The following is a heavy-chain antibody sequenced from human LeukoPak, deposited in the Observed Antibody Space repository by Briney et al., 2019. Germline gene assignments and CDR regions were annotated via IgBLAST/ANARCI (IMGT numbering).Heavy chain of an antibody. V-gene: IGHV5-51*01. CDR1: GYSFTTYW. J-gene: IGHJ3*02. CDR3: ARRVLSDAFDI. D-gene: IGHD3-16*01. CDR2: IDLADSDT. Sequence: GESLKISCRSSGYSFTTYWIGWVRQMPGKGLEWMGIIDLADSDTRYGPSFQGQVTISADKSISTAYLQWSSLKASDTAIYCCARRVLSDAFDIWGQGTMVTVSS.